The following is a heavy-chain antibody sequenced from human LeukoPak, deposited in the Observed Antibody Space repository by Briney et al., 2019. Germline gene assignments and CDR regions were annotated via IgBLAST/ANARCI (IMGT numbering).Heavy chain of an antibody. CDR3: ARGMGSQDIVATILVGN. J-gene: IGHJ4*02. Sequence: GGSLRLSCAASGFTFSTYAMSWVRQAPGKGLEWVANIKEDGSEKYYVDSVKGRFTISRDNAKNSLYLHMNSLTAEDTAVYYCARGMGSQDIVATILVGNWGQGTLVTVSS. CDR1: GFTFSTYA. CDR2: IKEDGSEK. D-gene: IGHD5-12*01. V-gene: IGHV3-7*03.